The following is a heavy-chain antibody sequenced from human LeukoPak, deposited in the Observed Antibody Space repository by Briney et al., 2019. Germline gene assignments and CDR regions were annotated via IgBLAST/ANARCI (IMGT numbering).Heavy chain of an antibody. J-gene: IGHJ3*02. CDR1: GFTFSSYS. CDR2: ISSSSSYI. CDR3: ARIPVRFLDVFAAFDI. Sequence: GGSLRLSCAASGFTFSSYSMNWVRQAPGKRLEWVSSISSSSSYIYYADSVKGRLTISRDNAKNSLYLQMNSLRAEDTAVYYCARIPVRFLDVFAAFDIWGQGTMVTVSS. D-gene: IGHD3-3*01. V-gene: IGHV3-21*01.